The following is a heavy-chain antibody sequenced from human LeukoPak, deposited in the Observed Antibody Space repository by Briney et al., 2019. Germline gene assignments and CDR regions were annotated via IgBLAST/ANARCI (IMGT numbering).Heavy chain of an antibody. CDR2: IYYSGST. D-gene: IGHD3-22*01. Sequence: PSETLSLTCTVSGGSISSYYWSWIRQPPGKGLEWIGYIYYSGSTNYNPSVKSRVTTSVDTSKNQFSLKLSSVTAADTAVYYCARGDSSGYYFRRFHYFDYWGQGTLVTVSS. CDR3: ARGDSSGYYFRRFHYFDY. CDR1: GGSISSYY. J-gene: IGHJ4*02. V-gene: IGHV4-59*08.